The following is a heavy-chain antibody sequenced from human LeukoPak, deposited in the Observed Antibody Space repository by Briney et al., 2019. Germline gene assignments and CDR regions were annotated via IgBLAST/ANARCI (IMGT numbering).Heavy chain of an antibody. CDR1: GGSISSYY. CDR2: IYYSGST. CDR3: ARHPHSRDGYNWADY. Sequence: SETLSLTCTVSGGSISSYYWSWIRQPAGKGLEWIGYIYYSGSTNYNPSLKSRVTISVDTSKNQFSLKLSSVTAADTAVYYCARHPHSRDGYNWADYWGQGTLVTVSS. J-gene: IGHJ4*02. V-gene: IGHV4-59*08. D-gene: IGHD5-24*01.